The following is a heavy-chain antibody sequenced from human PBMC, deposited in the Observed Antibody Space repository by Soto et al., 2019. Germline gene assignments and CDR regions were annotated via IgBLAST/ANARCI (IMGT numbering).Heavy chain of an antibody. J-gene: IGHJ4*02. CDR2: IIPIFGTA. V-gene: IGHV1-69*13. CDR1: GGTFSSYA. Sequence: SVKVSCKASGGTFSSYAISWVRQAPGQGLEWMGGIIPIFGTANYAQKFQGRVTITADESTSTAYMELSSLRSEDTAVYYCASYRDPPDCWPFDYWGQGTLVTVSS. CDR3: ASYRDPPDCWPFDY. D-gene: IGHD2-21*02.